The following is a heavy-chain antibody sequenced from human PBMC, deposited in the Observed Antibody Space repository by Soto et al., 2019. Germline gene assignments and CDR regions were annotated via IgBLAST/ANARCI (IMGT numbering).Heavy chain of an antibody. Sequence: GGSLRLSCEASGFKFDDYMMHWVRQAPGKGLEWISLISWDGGSIDYADSIKGRFTVSRDNRKTSLYLHMHSLTSDDTAFYFCAKEGNGGSSLDSWGQGTLVTVSS. J-gene: IGHJ5*01. V-gene: IGHV3-43*01. CDR2: ISWDGGSI. CDR3: AKEGNGGSSLDS. D-gene: IGHD2-15*01. CDR1: GFKFDDYM.